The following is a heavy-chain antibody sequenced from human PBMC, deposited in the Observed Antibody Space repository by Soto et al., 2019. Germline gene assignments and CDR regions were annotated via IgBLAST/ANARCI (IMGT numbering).Heavy chain of an antibody. Sequence: ASVKVSSKASGYTFTGYYMHWVRQAPGQGLEWMGWINPNSGGTNYAQKFQGWVTMTRDTSISTAYMELSRLRSDDTAVYYCARDRAPYYDFWSGYYQTYGMDVWGQGTTVTVSS. D-gene: IGHD3-3*01. CDR2: INPNSGGT. V-gene: IGHV1-2*04. CDR3: ARDRAPYYDFWSGYYQTYGMDV. J-gene: IGHJ6*02. CDR1: GYTFTGYY.